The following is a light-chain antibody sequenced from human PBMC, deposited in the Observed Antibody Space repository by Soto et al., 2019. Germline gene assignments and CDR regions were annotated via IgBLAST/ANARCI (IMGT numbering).Light chain of an antibody. J-gene: IGKJ5*01. CDR1: QIISTS. V-gene: IGKV1-39*01. Sequence: DIQMTQSPSSLSASVGDRVTITCRASQIISTSLSWYQQKPGKAPKLLIHAASSLQSGVPSRFSGSGSGTDFTLTISSMQPEDFAVYYCQQSYSTLYTFGQGTRLEIK. CDR3: QQSYSTLYT. CDR2: AAS.